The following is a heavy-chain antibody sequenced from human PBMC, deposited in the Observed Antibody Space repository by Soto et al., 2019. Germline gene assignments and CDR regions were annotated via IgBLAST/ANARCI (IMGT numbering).Heavy chain of an antibody. CDR1: GGTFSDYA. V-gene: IGHV1-69*01. J-gene: IGHJ4*02. D-gene: IGHD6-6*01. CDR2: LIPVFGST. CDR3: ARAIGSSSFYFDF. Sequence: QVQLVQSGAEGKKPGSSVKVSCKASGGTFSDYAISWVRQAPGHGLEWMGGLIPVFGSTHYAQSFQGRLTITANPSSTAAYMELSSLRSDDTAVYYCARAIGSSSFYFDFWGPGTQVTVSS.